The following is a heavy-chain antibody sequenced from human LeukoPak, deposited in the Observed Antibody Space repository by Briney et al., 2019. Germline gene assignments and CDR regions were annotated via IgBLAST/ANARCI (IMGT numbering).Heavy chain of an antibody. CDR1: GGSISSYY. CDR2: IYYSGST. Sequence: PSETLSLTCTVSGGSISSYYWSWIRQPPGKGLEWIGYIYYSGSTNYNPSLKSRVTISVDTSKNQFSLKLSSVTAADTAVYYCARHGTRYGDYEVFYWGQGTLVTVSS. D-gene: IGHD4-17*01. CDR3: ARHGTRYGDYEVFY. J-gene: IGHJ4*02. V-gene: IGHV4-59*08.